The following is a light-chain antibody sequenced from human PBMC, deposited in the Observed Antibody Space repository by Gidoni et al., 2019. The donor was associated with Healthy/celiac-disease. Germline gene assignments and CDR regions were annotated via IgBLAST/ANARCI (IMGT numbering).Light chain of an antibody. CDR3: QVWDSSSDHVV. V-gene: IGLV3-21*03. CDR2: DDS. CDR1: NIGSKS. J-gene: IGLJ2*01. Sequence: SYVLTQPPPVPVAPGKTARITCGGNNIGSKSVHRYQQKPGQAPVLVVYDDSDRPSGIPERFSGSNSGNTATLTISRVEAGDEADYYCQVWDSSSDHVVFGGGTKLTVL.